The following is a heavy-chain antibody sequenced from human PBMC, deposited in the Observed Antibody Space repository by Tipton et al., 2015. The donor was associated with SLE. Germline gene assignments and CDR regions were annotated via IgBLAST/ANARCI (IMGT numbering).Heavy chain of an antibody. J-gene: IGHJ6*02. CDR1: GGSVSSGGYY. CDR3: ARGVTLDV. CDR2: VYHSGST. V-gene: IGHV4-61*08. Sequence: TLSLTCTVSGGSVSSGGYYWNWIRQSPGKGLEWIGHVYHSGSTIYNPSLKSRVTISIDTSKKEFSLNLTYVTAADTAVYYCARGVTLDVWGQGTTVIVSS.